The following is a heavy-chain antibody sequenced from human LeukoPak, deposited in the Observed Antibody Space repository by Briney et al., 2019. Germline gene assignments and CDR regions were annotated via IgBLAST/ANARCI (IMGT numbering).Heavy chain of an antibody. V-gene: IGHV3-30*04. J-gene: IGHJ5*02. Sequence: GGSLRLSCAASGFSFSSYAIHWVRQAPGKGLEWAAVIPSDGSKKYYADSVKGRFTISRDNSKNTLYLQMNSLRAEDTAVYYCARESEKNYYDTNLNWFDPWGQGTLVTVSS. CDR1: GFSFSSYA. CDR3: ARESEKNYYDTNLNWFDP. D-gene: IGHD3-22*01. CDR2: IPSDGSKK.